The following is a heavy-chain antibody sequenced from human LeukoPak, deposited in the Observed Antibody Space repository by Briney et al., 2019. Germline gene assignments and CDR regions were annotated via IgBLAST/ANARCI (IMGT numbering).Heavy chain of an antibody. D-gene: IGHD3-10*01. Sequence: GGSLRLSCAASGFPFSSYWMSWARQAPGKGLEWVANIKKDGSDKHYVDSVKGRFTISRDNAKNSLYLQMNSLRAEDTAVYYCARVPGTSNYYGSGSPDYWGQGTLVTVSS. V-gene: IGHV3-7*04. CDR3: ARVPGTSNYYGSGSPDY. CDR1: GFPFSSYW. J-gene: IGHJ4*02. CDR2: IKKDGSDK.